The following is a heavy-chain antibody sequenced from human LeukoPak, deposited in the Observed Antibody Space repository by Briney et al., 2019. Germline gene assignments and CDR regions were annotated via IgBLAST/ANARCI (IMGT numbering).Heavy chain of an antibody. CDR1: GGSISSGSYY. V-gene: IGHV4-61*02. D-gene: IGHD3-9*01. J-gene: IGHJ4*02. CDR2: IYTSGST. Sequence: SQTLSLTCTVSGGSISSGSYYWSWIRQPAGKGLEWIGRIYTSGSTNYNPSLKSRVTISVDTSKNQFSLKLSSVTAADTAVYYCARDQILTGHDYWGQGTLVTVSS. CDR3: ARDQILTGHDY.